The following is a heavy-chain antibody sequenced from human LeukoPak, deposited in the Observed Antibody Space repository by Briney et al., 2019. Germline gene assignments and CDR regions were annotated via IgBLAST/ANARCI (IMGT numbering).Heavy chain of an antibody. Sequence: PGGSLRLSCAASGFTFSSYSMNWVRQAPGKGLEWVSSISSSSSYIYYADSVKGRFTISRDNAKNSLYLQMNSLRAEDTAVYYCARDEDSSGYYPFDYWGQGTLVTVSS. D-gene: IGHD3-22*01. CDR2: ISSSSSYI. CDR1: GFTFSSYS. CDR3: ARDEDSSGYYPFDY. J-gene: IGHJ4*02. V-gene: IGHV3-21*01.